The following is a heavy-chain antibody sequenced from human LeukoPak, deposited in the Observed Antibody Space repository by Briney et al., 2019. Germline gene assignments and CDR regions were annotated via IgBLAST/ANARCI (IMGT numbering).Heavy chain of an antibody. V-gene: IGHV4-59*01. CDR1: GGSISSYY. Sequence: SETLSLTCTVSGGSISSYYWSWIRQPPGKGLEWIGYIYYSGSTNYNPSLKSRVTISADTANNQFSLRLSSVTAADTAVYYCARAGYGDYIRWGQGTLVTVSS. CDR2: IYYSGST. D-gene: IGHD4-17*01. J-gene: IGHJ4*02. CDR3: ARAGYGDYIR.